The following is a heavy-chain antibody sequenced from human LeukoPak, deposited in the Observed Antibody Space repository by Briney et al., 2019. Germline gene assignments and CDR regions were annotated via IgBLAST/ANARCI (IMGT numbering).Heavy chain of an antibody. CDR1: GYSISSGYY. Sequence: KSSETLSLTCTVSGYSISSGYYWGWIRQPPGKGLEWIGSIYHSGSTYYNPSLKSRVTISVDTSKNQFSLKLSSVTAADTAVYYCARGGIMGYYYMDVWGKGTTVTISS. D-gene: IGHD3-16*01. J-gene: IGHJ6*03. V-gene: IGHV4-38-2*02. CDR3: ARGGIMGYYYMDV. CDR2: IYHSGST.